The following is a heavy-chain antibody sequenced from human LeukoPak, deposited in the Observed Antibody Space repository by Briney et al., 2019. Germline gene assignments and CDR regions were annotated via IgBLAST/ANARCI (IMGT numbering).Heavy chain of an antibody. CDR3: ATSQAWGYYDSSGYYDY. CDR2: FDPEDGVT. J-gene: IGHJ4*02. Sequence: ASVKVSCKVSGYTLTELSMHWVRQAPGKGLEWMGGFDPEDGVTIYAQKFQGRVTMTEDTSTDTAYMELSSLRSEDTAVYYCATSQAWGYYDSSGYYDYWGQGTLVTVSS. V-gene: IGHV1-24*01. CDR1: GYTLTELS. D-gene: IGHD3-22*01.